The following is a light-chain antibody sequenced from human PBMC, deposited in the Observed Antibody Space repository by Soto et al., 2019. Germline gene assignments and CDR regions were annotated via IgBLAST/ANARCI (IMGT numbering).Light chain of an antibody. CDR2: DAS. CDR1: QSVGSY. J-gene: IGKJ5*01. V-gene: IGKV3-11*01. CDR3: QRRTNWRAT. Sequence: EVVLTQSPATLSLSPGERATLSCRASQSVGSYLTWYQQKPGQAPRLLIYDASNRATGFPARFSGSGSGTAVTLTISGLERDDFAVYFCQRRTNWRATFGQGTRLDMK.